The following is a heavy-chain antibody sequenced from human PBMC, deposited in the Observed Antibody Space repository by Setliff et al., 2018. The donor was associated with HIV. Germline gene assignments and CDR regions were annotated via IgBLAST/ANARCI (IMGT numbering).Heavy chain of an antibody. Sequence: PSETLSLTCTVSGGSISSGSYFWTWIRQPAGKGLEWIGRIYTSGSTNYNPSLKSRVTISVDTSENQFSLKLNSVTAADTAVYYCARDGGSSTWGSGAFDVWGQGTVVTV. CDR1: GGSISSGSYF. CDR3: ARDGGSSTWGSGAFDV. D-gene: IGHD7-27*01. V-gene: IGHV4-61*02. CDR2: IYTSGST. J-gene: IGHJ3*01.